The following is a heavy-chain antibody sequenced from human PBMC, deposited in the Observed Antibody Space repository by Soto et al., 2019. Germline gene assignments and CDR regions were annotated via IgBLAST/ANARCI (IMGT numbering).Heavy chain of an antibody. CDR1: GFTFSSYA. CDR2: ISGSGGST. Sequence: PGGSLRLSCAASGFTFSSYAMSWVRQAPGKGLEWVSAISGSGGSTYYADSVKGRFTISRDNSKNTLYLQMNSLRAEDTAVYYCASWDYNIVVVPAARTFDYWGQGTLVTVSS. CDR3: ASWDYNIVVVPAARTFDY. J-gene: IGHJ4*02. V-gene: IGHV3-23*01. D-gene: IGHD2-2*01.